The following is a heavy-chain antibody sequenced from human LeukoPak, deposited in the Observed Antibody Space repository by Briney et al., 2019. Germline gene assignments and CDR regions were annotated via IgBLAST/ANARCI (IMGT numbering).Heavy chain of an antibody. D-gene: IGHD3-3*01. V-gene: IGHV3-43*02. J-gene: IGHJ4*02. CDR1: GFTLGDYA. CDR3: ARGNTTFYDVWTGYYWFGGYFDF. Sequence: GGSLRLSCAASGFTLGDYAMHWVRQVPGRAPEWVSLINDDGTNTYYADSVKGRLTISRDNGKNSLFLQMDGLRTEDTALYFCARGNTTFYDVWTGYYWFGGYFDFWGQGTQVTVSS. CDR2: INDDGTNT.